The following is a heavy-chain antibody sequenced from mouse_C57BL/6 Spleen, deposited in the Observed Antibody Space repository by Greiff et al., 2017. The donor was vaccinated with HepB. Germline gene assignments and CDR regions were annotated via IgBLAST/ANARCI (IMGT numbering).Heavy chain of an antibody. V-gene: IGHV5-17*01. CDR3: ARGVTTVVGDFDV. CDR1: GFTFSDYG. J-gene: IGHJ1*03. Sequence: EVMLVESGGGLVKPGGSLKLSCAASGFTFSDYGMHWVRQAPEKGLEWVAYISSGSSTIYYADTVKGRFTISRDNAKNTLFLQMTSLRSEDTAMYYCARGVTTVVGDFDVWGTGTTVTVSS. CDR2: ISSGSSTI. D-gene: IGHD1-1*01.